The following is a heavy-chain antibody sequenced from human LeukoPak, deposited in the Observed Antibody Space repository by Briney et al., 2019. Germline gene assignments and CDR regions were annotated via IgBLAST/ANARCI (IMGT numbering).Heavy chain of an antibody. CDR1: GYTFTSYD. CDR2: INPNSGGT. Sequence: GASVKVSCKASGYTFTSYDINWVRQATGQGLEWMGWINPNSGGTNYAQKFQGRVTMTRDTSISTAYMELSRLRSDDTAVYYCARDWVAGTLDAFDIWGQGTMVTVSS. J-gene: IGHJ3*02. CDR3: ARDWVAGTLDAFDI. V-gene: IGHV1-2*02. D-gene: IGHD6-19*01.